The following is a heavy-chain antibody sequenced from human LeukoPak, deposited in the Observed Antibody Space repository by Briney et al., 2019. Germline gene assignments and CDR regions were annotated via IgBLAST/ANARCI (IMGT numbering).Heavy chain of an antibody. Sequence: ASVKVSCKASGYTFTGYYMHWVRQAPGQGLEWMGIINPSGGSTSYAQKFQGRVTMTRDMSTSTVYMELSSLRSEDTAVYYCARDRGAMATITKHWGQGTLVTVSS. V-gene: IGHV1-46*01. D-gene: IGHD5-24*01. CDR3: ARDRGAMATITKH. J-gene: IGHJ4*02. CDR1: GYTFTGYY. CDR2: INPSGGST.